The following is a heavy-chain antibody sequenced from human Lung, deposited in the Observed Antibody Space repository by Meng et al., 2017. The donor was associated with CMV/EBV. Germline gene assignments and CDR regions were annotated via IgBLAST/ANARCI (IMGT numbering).Heavy chain of an antibody. J-gene: IGHJ4*02. CDR2: IYWDDYK. CDR3: ARRPSSYYDSSGYFFADY. Sequence: LSANGVGVGWIRQHPGKALEWLALIYWDDYKRYSPSLKSRLTITKDTSKNQVVLTMTNMDPVDTATYYCARRPSSYYDSSGYFFADYWGQGTLVTVSS. D-gene: IGHD3-22*01. V-gene: IGHV2-5*02. CDR1: LSANGVG.